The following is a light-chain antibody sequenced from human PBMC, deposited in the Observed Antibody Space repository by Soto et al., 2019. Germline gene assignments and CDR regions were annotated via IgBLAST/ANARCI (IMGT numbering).Light chain of an antibody. CDR3: CSYAGSYIYV. V-gene: IGLV2-11*01. CDR2: DVT. CDR1: SSVVGGYNY. Sequence: QSALTQPRSVSGSPGQSVTISCTGTSSVVGGYNYVSWYQQHPDKAPKVMIYDVTKRPSGVPDRFSGSKSGNTASLTISGLQAEDEADYYFCSYAGSYIYVFGTGNKVTVL. J-gene: IGLJ1*01.